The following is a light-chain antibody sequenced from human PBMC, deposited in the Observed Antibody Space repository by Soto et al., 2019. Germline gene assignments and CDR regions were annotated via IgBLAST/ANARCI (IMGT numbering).Light chain of an antibody. V-gene: IGKV1-5*01. CDR3: QQYNSYSPT. Sequence: DIQMTQSPSTLSASVGDRVTITCRASQSISSWLAWCQQKPGKAPKLLIYDASSLESGVPSRFSGSGSGTEFTLTISSLQPDDFATYYCQQYNSYSPTFGQGTKVEIK. J-gene: IGKJ1*01. CDR2: DAS. CDR1: QSISSW.